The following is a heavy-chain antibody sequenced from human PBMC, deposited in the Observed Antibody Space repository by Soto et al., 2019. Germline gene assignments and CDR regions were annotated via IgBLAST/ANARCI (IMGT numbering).Heavy chain of an antibody. J-gene: IGHJ4*02. CDR1: DQSSSTGCYY. D-gene: IGHD3-22*01. CDR3: AREPPAVGYYWANYFDY. V-gene: IGHV4-31*02. CDR2: IYYSGST. Sequence: TMSLTRTLADQSSSTGCYYSVWIRRHPGKGLEWIGYIYYSGSTYYNPSLKSRVTISVDTSKNQFSLKLSSVTAADTAVYYCAREPPAVGYYWANYFDYWGQGTLVTVSS.